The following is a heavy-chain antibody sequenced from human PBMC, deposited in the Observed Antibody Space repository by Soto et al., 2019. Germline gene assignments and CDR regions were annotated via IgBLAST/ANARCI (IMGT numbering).Heavy chain of an antibody. Sequence: GGSLRLSCAASGFTFSSYAMHWVRQAPGKGLEWVAVISYDGSNKYYADSVKGRFTISRDNSKNTLYLQMNSLRAEDTAVYYCAKYRRGSGYGLYYYGMDVWGQGTTVTVSS. J-gene: IGHJ6*02. CDR2: ISYDGSNK. CDR3: AKYRRGSGYGLYYYGMDV. CDR1: GFTFSSYA. V-gene: IGHV3-30-3*02. D-gene: IGHD5-18*01.